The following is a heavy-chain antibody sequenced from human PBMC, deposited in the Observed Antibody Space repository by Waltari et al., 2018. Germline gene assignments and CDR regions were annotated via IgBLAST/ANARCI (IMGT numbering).Heavy chain of an antibody. V-gene: IGHV1-69*04. CDR3: ARGTGATRFPVDY. J-gene: IGHJ4*02. Sequence: QVQLVQSGAEVKKPGSSVKVSCKASGGTLSTYAMSWVRQAPGQGLEWMGGLIPILGITPYAQKFQGRVTMTADESTSTAYMELSSLRSEDTAGYYCARGTGATRFPVDYWGQGTLVTVSS. CDR2: LIPILGIT. CDR1: GGTLSTYA. D-gene: IGHD1-1*01.